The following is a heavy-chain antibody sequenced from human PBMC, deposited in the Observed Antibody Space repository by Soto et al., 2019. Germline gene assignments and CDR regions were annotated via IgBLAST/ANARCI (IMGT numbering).Heavy chain of an antibody. J-gene: IGHJ3*02. D-gene: IGHD1-20*01. CDR1: GFTFSDYY. V-gene: IGHV3-11*04. CDR3: AKNNQHYNWNDDAFDI. Sequence: GGSLRLSCAASGFTFSDYYMSWIRQAPGKGLEWVSYISSSGSTIYYADSVKGRFTISRDNAKNSLYLQMNSLRAEDTAVYYCAKNNQHYNWNDDAFDIWGQGTMVTVSS. CDR2: ISSSGSTI.